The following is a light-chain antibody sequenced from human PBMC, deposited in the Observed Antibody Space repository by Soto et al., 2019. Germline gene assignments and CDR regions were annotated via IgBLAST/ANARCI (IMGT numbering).Light chain of an antibody. J-gene: IGLJ2*01. CDR3: QSYDSSLSGSGV. CDR2: GNT. Sequence: QSVLTQPPSVSGAPGQRVTISCTGSSSNIGAGYDVHWYRHLPGTAPKLLIYGNTNRPTGVPDRCSGSKSGTSASLAITGLQAEDEADYYCQSYDSSLSGSGVFGGGTKLTVL. V-gene: IGLV1-40*01. CDR1: SSNIGAGYD.